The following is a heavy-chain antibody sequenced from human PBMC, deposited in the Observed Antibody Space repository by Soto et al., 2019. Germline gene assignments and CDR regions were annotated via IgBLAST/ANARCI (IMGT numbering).Heavy chain of an antibody. D-gene: IGHD3-10*01. CDR3: ARLTMVRGAFDY. V-gene: IGHV1-3*04. J-gene: IGHJ4*02. Sequence: ASVKVSCKASGDTFTSNAMHWVRQAPGQRLEWMGWINTGNGNTKYSQKFQGRVTITRDTSASTAYMELSSLRSEDTAVYYCARLTMVRGAFDYWGQGTLVTVSS. CDR2: INTGNGNT. CDR1: GDTFTSNA.